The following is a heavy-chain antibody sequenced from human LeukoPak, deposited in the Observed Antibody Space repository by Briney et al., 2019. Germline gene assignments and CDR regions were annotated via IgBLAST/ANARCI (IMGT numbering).Heavy chain of an antibody. CDR1: GGPISSYY. CDR2: IYYSGST. V-gene: IGHV4-59*01. D-gene: IGHD5-18*01. J-gene: IGHJ4*02. CDR3: ATRGYSYGFSHSYFDY. Sequence: SETLSLTCTVSGGPISSYYWSWIRQPPGKGLEWIGYIYYSGSTNYNPSLKSRVTISVDTSKNQFSLKLSSVTAADTAVYYCATRGYSYGFSHSYFDYWGQGTLVTVSS.